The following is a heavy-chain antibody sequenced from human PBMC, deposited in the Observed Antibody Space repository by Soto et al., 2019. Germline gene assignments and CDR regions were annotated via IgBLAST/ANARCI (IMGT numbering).Heavy chain of an antibody. J-gene: IGHJ4*02. CDR2: ISYDGSNK. CDR3: ARVKDTAMVDALDY. V-gene: IGHV3-30-3*01. CDR1: GFTFSSYA. D-gene: IGHD5-18*01. Sequence: GGSLRLSCAASGFTFSSYAMHWVRQAPGKGLEWVAVISYDGSNKYYADSVKGRFTISRDNSKNTLYLQMNSLRAEDTAVYYCARVKDTAMVDALDYWGQGTLVTVSS.